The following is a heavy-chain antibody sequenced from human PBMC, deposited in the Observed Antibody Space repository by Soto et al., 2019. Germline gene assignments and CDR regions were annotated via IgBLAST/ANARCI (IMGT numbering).Heavy chain of an antibody. Sequence: QLQLQESGPGLVKPSETLSLTCTVSGGSISTSSYYWGWIRQPPGKGLEWIGSIYYSGSTYYNPSLXXRVTISVDTSKNQFSLKLSSVAAADTAVYYCARDYDSSGDYWGQGTLVNVSS. D-gene: IGHD3-22*01. V-gene: IGHV4-39*01. CDR1: GGSISTSSYY. CDR2: IYYSGST. J-gene: IGHJ4*02. CDR3: ARDYDSSGDY.